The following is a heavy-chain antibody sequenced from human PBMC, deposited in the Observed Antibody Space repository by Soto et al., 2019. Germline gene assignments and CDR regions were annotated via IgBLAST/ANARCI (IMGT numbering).Heavy chain of an antibody. Sequence: SETLSLTCAVYGGSFSGYYWSWIRQPPGKGLEWIGEINHSGSTNYNPSLKSRVTISVDTSKNQFSLKLSSVTAADTAVYYCARGITMVRGVIITSLRRYYYMDVWGKGTTVTVSS. CDR2: INHSGST. CDR3: ARGITMVRGVIITSLRRYYYMDV. J-gene: IGHJ6*03. V-gene: IGHV4-34*01. D-gene: IGHD3-10*01. CDR1: GGSFSGYY.